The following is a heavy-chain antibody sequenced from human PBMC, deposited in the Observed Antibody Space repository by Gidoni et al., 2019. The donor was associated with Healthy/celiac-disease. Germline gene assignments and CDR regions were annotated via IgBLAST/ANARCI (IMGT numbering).Heavy chain of an antibody. V-gene: IGHV3-74*01. CDR3: AKGGRREIDQQWLVALLDY. J-gene: IGHJ4*02. CDR2: IKSDGRNT. Sequence: EVQLVESGGGLVQPGGSLRLSCAASGCTFSSYWMHWVRQAPGKGLVGVSRIKSDGRNTSYADSVKGRFTISRDNAKNTLYLQTNSLRAEDTAVYYCAKGGRREIDQQWLVALLDYWGQGTLVTVSS. D-gene: IGHD6-19*01. CDR1: GCTFSSYW.